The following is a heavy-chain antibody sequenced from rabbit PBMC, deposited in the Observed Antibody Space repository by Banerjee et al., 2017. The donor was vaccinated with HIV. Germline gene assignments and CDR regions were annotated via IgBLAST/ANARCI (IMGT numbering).Heavy chain of an antibody. D-gene: IGHD8-1*01. Sequence: QEQLEESGGGLVQPEGSLTLTCTASGFSFSGKYYMCWVRQAPGKGLEWIGCIYNGDGSTYYASWVNGRFTISRTSSTTVTLQMTSLTAADTATYFCARYDGTTYYKLWGPGTLVTVS. CDR2: IYNGDGST. CDR3: ARYDGTTYYKL. V-gene: IGHV1S45*01. J-gene: IGHJ4*01. CDR1: GFSFSGKYY.